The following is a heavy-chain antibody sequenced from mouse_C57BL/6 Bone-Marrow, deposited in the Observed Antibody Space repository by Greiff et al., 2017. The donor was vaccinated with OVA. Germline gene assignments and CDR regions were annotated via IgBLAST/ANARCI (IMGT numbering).Heavy chain of an antibody. J-gene: IGHJ2*01. V-gene: IGHV1-78*01. Sequence: VKLQQSDAELVKPGASVKISCKVSGYTFTDHTIHWMKQRPEQGLEWIGYIYPRDGSTKYNEKCKGKATLTADKSSSTAYMQLNSLTSEDSAVYFCARGEIYYGSSPYYFDYWGQGTTLTVSS. CDR1: GYTFTDHT. CDR2: IYPRDGST. D-gene: IGHD1-1*01. CDR3: ARGEIYYGSSPYYFDY.